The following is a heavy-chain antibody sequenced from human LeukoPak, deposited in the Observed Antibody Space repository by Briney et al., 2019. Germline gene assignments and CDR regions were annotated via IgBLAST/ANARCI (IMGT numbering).Heavy chain of an antibody. D-gene: IGHD4-17*01. CDR2: IIPVFGTA. V-gene: IGHV1-69*06. CDR3: ARLINYGDYYFDY. Sequence: SVKVSCKASGGTFSSYAISWVRQAPGQGLEWMGGIIPVFGTANYAQKFQGRVTITADKSTSTAYMELRSLRSDDTAVYYCARLINYGDYYFDYWGQGTLVTVSS. J-gene: IGHJ4*02. CDR1: GGTFSSYA.